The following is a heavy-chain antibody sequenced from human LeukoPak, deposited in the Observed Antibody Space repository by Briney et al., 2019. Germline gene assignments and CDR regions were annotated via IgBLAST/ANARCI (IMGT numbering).Heavy chain of an antibody. CDR3: ARDKFAAAPHYYHGMDV. V-gene: IGHV3-23*01. J-gene: IGHJ6*02. CDR2: ISGSGGST. CDR1: GFTFNSYA. Sequence: GGSLRLSCAASGFTFNSYAMSWVRQAPGKGLEWVSAISGSGGSTYYADSVKGRFTISRDNSKNTLYLQMNSLRAEDTAVYYCARDKFAAAPHYYHGMDVWGQGTTVTVSS. D-gene: IGHD6-13*01.